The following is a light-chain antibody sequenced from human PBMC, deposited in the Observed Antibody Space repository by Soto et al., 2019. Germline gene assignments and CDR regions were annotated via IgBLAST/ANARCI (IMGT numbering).Light chain of an antibody. CDR1: QSISSN. CDR2: RTS. J-gene: IGKJ4*01. V-gene: IGKV3-15*01. CDR3: QQYNNWPRAT. Sequence: EIVMTQSPATLCVSPGERATLSCRASQSISSNLAWYQQKPGQAPRLLMFRTSSRATGFPARFSGSGSGTEFNLTISSLQSEDFGVYYCQQYNNWPRATFGGGTKGDIK.